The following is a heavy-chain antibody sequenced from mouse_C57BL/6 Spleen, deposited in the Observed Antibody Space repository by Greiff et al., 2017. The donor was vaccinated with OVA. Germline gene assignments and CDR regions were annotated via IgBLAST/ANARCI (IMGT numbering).Heavy chain of an antibody. CDR1: GYTFTSYW. Sequence: QVQLQQPGAELVRPGSSVKLSCKASGYTFTSYWMHWVKQRPIQGLEWIGNIDPSDSETHYNQKFKDKATLTVHKSSSTAYMQLSSLTSEDSAVYYCARYGNYPFDYWGQGTTLTVSS. V-gene: IGHV1-52*01. CDR2: IDPSDSET. CDR3: ARYGNYPFDY. D-gene: IGHD2-1*01. J-gene: IGHJ2*01.